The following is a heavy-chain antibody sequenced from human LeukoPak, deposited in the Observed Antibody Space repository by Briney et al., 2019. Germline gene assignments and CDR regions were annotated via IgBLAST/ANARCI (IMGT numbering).Heavy chain of an antibody. Sequence: GRSLRLSCTASGFTFSSYGIHWVSLAPGKGLGWVAFMRYNGSNKYYAYSVKARFTISKDNSKDTLYLQMNSLRAEDTAIYSCAKDHCTSSTCDGSPGYWGQGTLVTVSS. CDR3: AKDHCTSSTCDGSPGY. J-gene: IGHJ4*02. CDR2: MRYNGSNK. D-gene: IGHD2-2*01. V-gene: IGHV3-30*02. CDR1: GFTFSSYG.